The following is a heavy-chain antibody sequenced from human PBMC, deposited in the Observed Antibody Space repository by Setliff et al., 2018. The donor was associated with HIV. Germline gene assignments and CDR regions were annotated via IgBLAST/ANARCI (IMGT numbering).Heavy chain of an antibody. Sequence: GSLRLSCAASGFTFSSYEMIWVRQAPGKGLEWVSFISSSSGSIIYYADSVKGRFTISRDNAKNSVFLQMNSLRAEDTAVYYCARESAMYYYDSSGYYYDAFDIWGQGTMVTVSS. V-gene: IGHV3-48*03. CDR1: GFTFSSYE. J-gene: IGHJ3*02. D-gene: IGHD3-22*01. CDR2: ISSSSGSII. CDR3: ARESAMYYYDSSGYYYDAFDI.